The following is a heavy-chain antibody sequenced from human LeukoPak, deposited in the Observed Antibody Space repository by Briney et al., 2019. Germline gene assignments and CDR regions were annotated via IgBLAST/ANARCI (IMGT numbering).Heavy chain of an antibody. CDR1: GFTFSSYA. CDR2: ISSNGGST. V-gene: IGHV3-64*01. D-gene: IGHD3-10*01. Sequence: GGSLRLSCAASGFTFSSYAMHWVRQAPGKGLEYVSAISSNGGSTYYANSVKGRFTISRDNSKNTLYLQMNSLRAEDTAVYYCASSSGYWGQGTLVTVSS. CDR3: ASSSGY. J-gene: IGHJ4*02.